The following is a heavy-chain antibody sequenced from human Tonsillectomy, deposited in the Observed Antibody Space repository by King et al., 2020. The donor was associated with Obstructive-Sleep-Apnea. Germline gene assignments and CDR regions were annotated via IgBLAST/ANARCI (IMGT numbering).Heavy chain of an antibody. V-gene: IGHV4-31*03. CDR3: AGWSYSSSWCADY. Sequence: VQLQESGPGLVKPSQTLSLTCTVSGGSISSGNYYWSWIRQHPGKGPEWIGYIYNSGNTHYNPSPKSRVTISVDTSKNQFSLKLSSVTAADTAVYYCAGWSYSSSWCADYWGQGTLVTVSS. CDR1: GGSISSGNYY. J-gene: IGHJ4*02. CDR2: IYNSGNT. D-gene: IGHD6-13*01.